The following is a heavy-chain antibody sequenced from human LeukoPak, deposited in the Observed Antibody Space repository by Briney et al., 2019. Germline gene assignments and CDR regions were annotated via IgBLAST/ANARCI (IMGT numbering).Heavy chain of an antibody. CDR3: AKDIMGSRDNWFDP. CDR2: ISGDGGST. CDR1: GFSFDDYV. J-gene: IGHJ5*02. V-gene: IGHV3-43*02. D-gene: IGHD2-8*01. Sequence: GGSLRLSCAASGFSFDDYVMHWVRQSPGKGLEWVSLISGDGGSTYYADSVRGRFTISRDNSKNSLYLQMRSLRTEDTALYYCAKDIMGSRDNWFDPWGQGTLVTVSS.